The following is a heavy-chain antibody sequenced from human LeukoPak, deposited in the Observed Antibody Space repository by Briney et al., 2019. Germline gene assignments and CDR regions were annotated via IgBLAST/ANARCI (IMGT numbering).Heavy chain of an antibody. CDR2: ISSSSSYI. CDR3: ATELVTSYYYYYYGMDV. V-gene: IGHV3-21*01. J-gene: IGHJ6*02. Sequence: PGGSLRLSCAASGFTFSSYSMNWVRQAPGKGLEWVSSISSSSSYIYYADSVKGRFTISRDNAKNSLYLQMNSLRAEDTAVYYCATELVTSYYYYYYGMDVWGQGTTVTVS. D-gene: IGHD6-6*01. CDR1: GFTFSSYS.